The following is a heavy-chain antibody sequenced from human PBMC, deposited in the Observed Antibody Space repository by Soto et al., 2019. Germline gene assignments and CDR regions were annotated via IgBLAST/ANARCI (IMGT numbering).Heavy chain of an antibody. D-gene: IGHD3-3*01. CDR3: TIPTHAPAAYDFWSGYYVPFDY. CDR1: GFTFGDYA. CDR2: IRSKAYGGTT. J-gene: IGHJ4*02. V-gene: IGHV3-49*03. Sequence: PGGSLRLSCTASGFTFGDYAMSWFRQAPGKGLEWVGFIRSKAYGGTTEYAASVKGRFTISRDDSKSIAYLQMNSLKTEDTAVYYCTIPTHAPAAYDFWSGYYVPFDYWGQGTLVTVSS.